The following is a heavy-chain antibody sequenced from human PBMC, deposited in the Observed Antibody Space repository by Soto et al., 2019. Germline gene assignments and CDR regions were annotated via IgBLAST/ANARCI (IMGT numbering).Heavy chain of an antibody. CDR2: INHSGRV. CDR1: GGSFSGHS. Sequence: SETLSLTCAVYGGSFSGHSWTWIRQSPGKGLEWIGDINHSGRVNYSPSLKSRVTISLDTSKNQFSLTLSAVTAADTAMYYCSTRAYDTNGYYRLHPWGPGTMLTIYS. J-gene: IGHJ5*02. V-gene: IGHV4-34*01. D-gene: IGHD3-22*01. CDR3: STRAYDTNGYYRLHP.